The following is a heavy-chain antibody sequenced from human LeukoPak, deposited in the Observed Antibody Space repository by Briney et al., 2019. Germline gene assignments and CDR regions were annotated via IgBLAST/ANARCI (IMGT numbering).Heavy chain of an antibody. CDR3: ARFPDTYGYFDS. Sequence: PGGSPRLSCAASGFPFRNFAMNWVRQAPGKGLEWVSYISGSRSTTYYADSVKGRFTISRDNAKNSLDLQMNSLRAEDTAVYYCARFPDTYGYFDSWGQGTLVTVSS. V-gene: IGHV3-48*01. CDR2: ISGSRSTT. D-gene: IGHD5-18*01. CDR1: GFPFRNFA. J-gene: IGHJ4*02.